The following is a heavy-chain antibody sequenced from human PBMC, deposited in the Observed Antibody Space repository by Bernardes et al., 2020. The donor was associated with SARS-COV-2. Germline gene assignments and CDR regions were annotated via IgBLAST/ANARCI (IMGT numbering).Heavy chain of an antibody. CDR2: IKQDGSEK. CDR1: GFTFSSYW. D-gene: IGHD3-22*01. CDR3: ASDYDSTGYYETDF. J-gene: IGHJ4*02. V-gene: IGHV3-7*03. Sequence: GGSLRLSCAASGFTFSSYWMSWVRQAPGKGLEWVANIKQDGSEKYYVDSVKGRFTISRDNSRNTLYLQMNSLRAEDTAVYYCASDYDSTGYYETDFWGQGTLVTVSS.